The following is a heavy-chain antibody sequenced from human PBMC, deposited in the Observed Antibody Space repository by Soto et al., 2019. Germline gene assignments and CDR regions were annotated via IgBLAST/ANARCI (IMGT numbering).Heavy chain of an antibody. Sequence: ASVKVSCKASGYTFTSYAMHWVRQAPGQRLEWMGWINAGNGNTKYSQKFQGRVTITRDTSASTAYMELSSLRSEDTAVYYCARGPSGITVFGVAPNWFDPWGQGTLVTVSS. D-gene: IGHD3-3*01. CDR1: GYTFTSYA. CDR2: INAGNGNT. V-gene: IGHV1-3*01. J-gene: IGHJ5*01. CDR3: ARGPSGITVFGVAPNWFDP.